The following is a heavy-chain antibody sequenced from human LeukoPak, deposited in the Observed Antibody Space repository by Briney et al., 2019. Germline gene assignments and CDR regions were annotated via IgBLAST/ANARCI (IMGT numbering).Heavy chain of an antibody. J-gene: IGHJ6*02. V-gene: IGHV1-69*13. Sequence: ASVKVSCKASGGTFISYAISWVRQAPGQGLEWMGGIIPIFGTANYAQKFQGRVTITADESTSTAYMELSSLRSEDTAVYYCARNPRGITIFGVVTEDYYYGMDVWGQGTTVTVSS. D-gene: IGHD3-3*01. CDR1: GGTFISYA. CDR3: ARNPRGITIFGVVTEDYYYGMDV. CDR2: IIPIFGTA.